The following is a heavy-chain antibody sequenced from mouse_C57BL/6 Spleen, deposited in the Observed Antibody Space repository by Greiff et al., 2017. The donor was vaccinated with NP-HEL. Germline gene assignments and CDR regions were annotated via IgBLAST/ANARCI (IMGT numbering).Heavy chain of an antibody. CDR3: ARPYDYPFDY. CDR1: GFNIQDSY. CDR2: IDPADGET. Sequence: EVQLQQSGAELVKPGASVKLSCTPSGFNIQDSYMHWVKQRTEQGLEWIGRIDPADGETQYAPKFQVKATITADTSSNTAYLHLSSLTSEDTAVYYCARPYDYPFDYWGQGTTLTVSS. V-gene: IGHV14-2*01. J-gene: IGHJ2*01. D-gene: IGHD2-4*01.